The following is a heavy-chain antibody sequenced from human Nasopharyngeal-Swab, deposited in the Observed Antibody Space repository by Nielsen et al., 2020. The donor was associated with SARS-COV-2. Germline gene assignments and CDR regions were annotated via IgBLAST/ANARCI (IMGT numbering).Heavy chain of an antibody. J-gene: IGHJ6*02. CDR3: AKFLTVTPVVTFSYGMDV. CDR2: MSHDGSNV. CDR1: GFRFSRYG. Sequence: GESLQISCASSGFRFSRYGMNWVRQAACKGVEWVAVMSHDGSNVDYADSVKGRFTVSRDNSKNLFYLQMNSLRVEDSAVYFCAKFLTVTPVVTFSYGMDVWGQGTTVTVSS. V-gene: IGHV3-30*18. D-gene: IGHD4-23*01.